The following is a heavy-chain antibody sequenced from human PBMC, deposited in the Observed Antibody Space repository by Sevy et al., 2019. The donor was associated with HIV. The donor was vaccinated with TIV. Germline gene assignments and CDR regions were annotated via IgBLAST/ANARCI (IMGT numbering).Heavy chain of an antibody. CDR3: VKEGGGEGGDH. J-gene: IGHJ4*02. Sequence: GGSLRLSCAASGFSFSSYGMHWVRLAPGKGLEWMSYIQYDGSNKHYADSVKGRFTISRDNSKNTLYLQMNSLRVEDTAVSYCVKEGGGEGGDHWGQGTLVTVSS. CDR1: GFSFSSYG. CDR2: IQYDGSNK. D-gene: IGHD2-21*01. V-gene: IGHV3-30*02.